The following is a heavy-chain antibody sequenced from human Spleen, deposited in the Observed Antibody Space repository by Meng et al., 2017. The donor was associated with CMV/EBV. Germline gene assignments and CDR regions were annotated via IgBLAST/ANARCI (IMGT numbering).Heavy chain of an antibody. V-gene: IGHV5-51*01. CDR1: GYSFTSYW. Sequence: GESLKISCKGSGYSFTSYWIGWVRQMPGKGLEWMGIIYPGDSDTRYSPSFQGQVTISADKSISPAYLQWSSLKASATAMYYWPRQGGIAAAGTQYGMDVWGQGTTVTVSS. CDR3: PRQGGIAAAGTQYGMDV. D-gene: IGHD6-13*01. J-gene: IGHJ6*02. CDR2: IYPGDSDT.